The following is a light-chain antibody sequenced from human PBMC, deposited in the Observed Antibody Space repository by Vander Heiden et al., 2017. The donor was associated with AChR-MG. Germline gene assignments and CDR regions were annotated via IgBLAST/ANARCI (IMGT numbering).Light chain of an antibody. CDR1: QGINNY. CDR2: AAS. V-gene: IGKV1-16*02. J-gene: IGKJ4*01. CDR3: RQENSYPLT. Sequence: DIQMTQFPSSLSASVGDRVTITCRASQGINNYLAWFQQEPGKAPKSLIYAASSLQSGVPSKFSGSGSGTDFTLTISSLQPEDSATYYCRQENSYPLTVGGGTKVEIK.